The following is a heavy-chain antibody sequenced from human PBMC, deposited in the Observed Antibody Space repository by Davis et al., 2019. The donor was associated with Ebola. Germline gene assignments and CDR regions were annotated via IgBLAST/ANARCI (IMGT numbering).Heavy chain of an antibody. CDR3: ARVWTYHSTAFDI. D-gene: IGHD3/OR15-3a*01. Sequence: GESLKISCAASGFIFSSYVMSWVRQAPGKGLEWVSTLGTTADTYYADSVKGRFTISRDNSKNTLYLQMNGLRVEDTAIYYCARVWTYHSTAFDIWGQGTLVTVSS. V-gene: IGHV3-23*01. CDR1: GFIFSSYV. J-gene: IGHJ3*02. CDR2: LGTTADT.